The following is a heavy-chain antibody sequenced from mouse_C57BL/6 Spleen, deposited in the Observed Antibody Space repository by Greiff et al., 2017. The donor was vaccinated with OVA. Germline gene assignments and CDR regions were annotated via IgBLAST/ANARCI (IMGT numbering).Heavy chain of an antibody. Sequence: EVQVVESGGGLVKPGGSLKLSCAASGFTFSDYGMHWVRQALEKGLEWVAYISSGSSTIYYADTVKGRFTISRDNAKNTLFLQMTSLRSEDTAMYYCARRMVTTGSWYFDVWGTGTTVTVSS. V-gene: IGHV5-17*01. CDR1: GFTFSDYG. CDR3: ARRMVTTGSWYFDV. D-gene: IGHD2-2*01. J-gene: IGHJ1*03. CDR2: ISSGSSTI.